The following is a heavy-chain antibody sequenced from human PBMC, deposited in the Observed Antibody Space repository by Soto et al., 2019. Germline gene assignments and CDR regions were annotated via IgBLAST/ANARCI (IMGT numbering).Heavy chain of an antibody. CDR2: ISAYNGNT. D-gene: IGHD2-8*02. Sequence: SVKVSCKASVYTFTGYGISLVRQAPGQGLEWMGWISAYNGNTNYAQKLQGRVTMTTDTSTSTAYMELRSLRSDDTAVYYCAREIVGGVTRVNWFDPWGQGTLVTVSS. J-gene: IGHJ5*02. V-gene: IGHV1-18*01. CDR3: AREIVGGVTRVNWFDP. CDR1: VYTFTGYG.